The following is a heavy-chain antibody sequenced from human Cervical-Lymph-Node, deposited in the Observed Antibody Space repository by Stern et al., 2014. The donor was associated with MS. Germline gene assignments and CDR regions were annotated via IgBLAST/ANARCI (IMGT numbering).Heavy chain of an antibody. J-gene: IGHJ4*02. Sequence: QVQLGQSGAEVTKPGASVKLSCEASGYTFNRYYMHWVRQAPGQGLEWMGMINPSGGSTNYAQKFQGRVTMTRDTSTSTVYMGLSSLRSDDTATYYCARDAHGDSFDYWGQGSLVTVSS. V-gene: IGHV1-46*02. D-gene: IGHD4-17*01. CDR3: ARDAHGDSFDY. CDR2: INPSGGST. CDR1: GYTFNRYY.